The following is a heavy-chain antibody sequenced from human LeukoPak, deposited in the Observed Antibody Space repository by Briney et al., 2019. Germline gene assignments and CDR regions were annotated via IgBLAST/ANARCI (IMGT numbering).Heavy chain of an antibody. CDR3: AREGIAVAGFDY. V-gene: IGHV3-30*02. CDR1: GFTFNNFA. CDR2: IRYDGSDQ. Sequence: PGGSLRLSCAASGFTFNNFAMHWVRQAPGKGLEWVAFIRYDGSDQFYADSLKGRFTISRDNSKNTLYLQMDSLRAEDTAVYYCAREGIAVAGFDYWGQGTLVTVSS. D-gene: IGHD6-19*01. J-gene: IGHJ4*02.